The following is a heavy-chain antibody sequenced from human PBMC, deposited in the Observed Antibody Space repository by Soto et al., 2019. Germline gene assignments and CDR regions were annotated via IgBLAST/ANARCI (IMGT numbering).Heavy chain of an antibody. CDR3: VGEILSGGADV. CDR2: IYGSGAV. Sequence: DVQLVESGGGLVQPGRSLRLSCAASGFTVRDSAMHWVRQVKGGGLEWVAGIYGSGAVGYVGAVRGRFTISRDVAKNSLYLQMNSLTIEDTALYYCVGEILSGGADVWGQGTTVTVSS. CDR1: GFTVRDSA. J-gene: IGHJ6*02. V-gene: IGHV3-9*01. D-gene: IGHD3-10*01.